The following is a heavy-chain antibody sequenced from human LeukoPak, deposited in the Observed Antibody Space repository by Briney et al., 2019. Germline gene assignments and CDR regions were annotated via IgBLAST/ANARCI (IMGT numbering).Heavy chain of an antibody. Sequence: LSEPLPLRSAFSSASIDSHYRTWTRPPPGKGRECIGNIYHSGGTYYNPSLKSRVTVSVDTSKNNFPLRLSSVTAAETAMYYCARTYGGKYFPHWGQGTLVIVSS. V-gene: IGHV4-59*08. CDR1: SASIDSHY. CDR3: ARTYGGKYFPH. D-gene: IGHD4-23*01. CDR2: IYHSGGT. J-gene: IGHJ1*01.